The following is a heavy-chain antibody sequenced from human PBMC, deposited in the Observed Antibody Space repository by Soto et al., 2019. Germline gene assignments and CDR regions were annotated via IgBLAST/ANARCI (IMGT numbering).Heavy chain of an antibody. Sequence: SSETLSLTCTVSGGSISSGGYYWSWIRQPPGKGLEWIGEINHSGSTNYNPSLKSRVTISVDTSKNQFSLKLSSVTAADTAVYYCARSSSSWYNWFDYWGQGTLVTVSS. CDR3: ARSSSSWYNWFDY. D-gene: IGHD6-13*01. CDR2: INHSGST. V-gene: IGHV4-39*07. J-gene: IGHJ4*02. CDR1: GGSISSGGYY.